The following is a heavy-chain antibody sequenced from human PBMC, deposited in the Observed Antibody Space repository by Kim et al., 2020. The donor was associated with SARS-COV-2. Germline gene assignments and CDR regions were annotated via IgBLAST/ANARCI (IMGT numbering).Heavy chain of an antibody. CDR1: GFTFSSYS. J-gene: IGHJ4*02. V-gene: IGHV3-21*01. D-gene: IGHD3-10*01. CDR3: ARDRGTMVRGVITQEPKGY. CDR2: ISSSSSYI. Sequence: GGSLRLSCAASGFTFSSYSMNWVRQAPGKGLEWVSSISSSSSYIYYADSVKGRFTISRDNAKNSLYLQMNSLRAEDTAVYYCARDRGTMVRGVITQEPKGYWGQGTLVTVSS.